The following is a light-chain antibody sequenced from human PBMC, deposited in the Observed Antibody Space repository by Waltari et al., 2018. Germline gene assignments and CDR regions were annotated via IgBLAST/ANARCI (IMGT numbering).Light chain of an antibody. CDR2: LGS. CDR1: QSLQHSNGYNY. V-gene: IGKV2-28*01. CDR3: MQALQTPRT. Sequence: EIVMTQSPLSLPVTPGEPASISCRSSQSLQHSNGYNYLDWFLQKPGQSPQLRIYLGSNRASGVPDRFSGSGSGTDFTLRISRVEAEDVGVYYCMQALQTPRTFGPGTKLDIK. J-gene: IGKJ3*01.